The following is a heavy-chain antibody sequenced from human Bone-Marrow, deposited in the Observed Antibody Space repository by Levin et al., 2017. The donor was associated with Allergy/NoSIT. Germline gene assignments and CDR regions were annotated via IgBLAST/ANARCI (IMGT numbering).Heavy chain of an antibody. V-gene: IGHV7-4-1*02. CDR2: INTNNARP. D-gene: IGHD3-10*01. CDR3: VRLYHYRSGYFDS. Sequence: GASVKVSCKASGYTFTNFGINWVRQAPGKGLEWMGWINTNNARPNYAQDFTGRFVFSLDLSVRTAYLQISGLQADDTAVYYCVRLYHYRSGYFDSWGQGTLLTVSS. CDR1: GYTFTNFG. J-gene: IGHJ4*02.